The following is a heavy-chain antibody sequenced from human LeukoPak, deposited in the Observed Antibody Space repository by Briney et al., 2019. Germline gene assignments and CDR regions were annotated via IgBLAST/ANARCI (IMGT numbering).Heavy chain of an antibody. CDR1: GFTFSSYS. J-gene: IGHJ4*02. Sequence: GGSLRLSCAASGFTFSSYSMNWVRQAPGKGLEWVSSISSSSSYIYYADSVKGRFTISRDNAKNSLYLQMNSLRAEDTAVYYCARSSYYGSGSPRLFDYWGQGTLVTVSS. CDR3: ARSSYYGSGSPRLFDY. D-gene: IGHD3-10*01. CDR2: ISSSSSYI. V-gene: IGHV3-21*01.